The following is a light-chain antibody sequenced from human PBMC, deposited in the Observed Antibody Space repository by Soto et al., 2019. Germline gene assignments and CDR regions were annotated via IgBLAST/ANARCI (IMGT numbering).Light chain of an antibody. CDR2: EGT. V-gene: IGLV2-23*01. CDR1: SSNVGSYNL. CDR3: CSYAGDDTMI. J-gene: IGLJ2*01. Sequence: ALTQPASVSGSPGQSITISCTGTSSNVGSYNLVSWYRQHPGEAPKLMLYEGTRRPSGVSSRFSGSKSGNTASLTISGLQAGDEADYYCCSYAGDDTMIFGGGTKVTVL.